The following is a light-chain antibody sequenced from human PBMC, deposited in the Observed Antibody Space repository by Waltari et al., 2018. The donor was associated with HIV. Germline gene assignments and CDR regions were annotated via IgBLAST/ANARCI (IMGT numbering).Light chain of an antibody. CDR2: EVG. J-gene: IGKJ2*01. Sequence: EIVMTQSPPTLSVSPGQRVTLPCRASQSISAKVAWYQQRPGQAPRLPIYEVGTRPTGIPARFSGSGSGTEFTLTISSLQSEDFATYFCQQYDSGPRGITFGQGTMLEIK. CDR1: QSISAK. V-gene: IGKV3-15*01. CDR3: QQYDSGPRGIT.